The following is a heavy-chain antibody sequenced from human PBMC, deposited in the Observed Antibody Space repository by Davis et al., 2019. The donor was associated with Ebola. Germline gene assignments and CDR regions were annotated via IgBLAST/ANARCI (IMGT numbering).Heavy chain of an antibody. CDR2: ISGSGGNT. J-gene: IGHJ1*01. CDR3: AKDPDSNYNLEYLRH. V-gene: IGHV3-23*01. D-gene: IGHD4-11*01. Sequence: GESLKISCAGSGFNFNNFAMTWVRQAPGKGLEWVSAISGSGGNTFYAGSVKGRFTISRDNSKNTVFLQMDSLTAEDTAVYYCAKDPDSNYNLEYLRHWGQGTLVIVSS. CDR1: GFNFNNFA.